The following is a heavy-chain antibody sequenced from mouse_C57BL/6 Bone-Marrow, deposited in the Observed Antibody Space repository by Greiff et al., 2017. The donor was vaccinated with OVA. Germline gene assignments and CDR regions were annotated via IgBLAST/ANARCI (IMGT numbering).Heavy chain of an antibody. D-gene: IGHD2-4*01. J-gene: IGHJ3*01. CDR3: ARLGEGRLPLYDYDEGPWFAY. CDR2: INPNNGGT. CDR1: GYTFTDYN. V-gene: IGHV1-18*01. Sequence: EVQLQQSGPELVKPGASVKIPCKASGYTFTDYNMDWVKQSHGKSLEWIGDINPNNGGTIYNQKFKGKATLTVDKSSSTAYMELRSLTSEDTAVYYCARLGEGRLPLYDYDEGPWFAYWGQGTLVTVSA.